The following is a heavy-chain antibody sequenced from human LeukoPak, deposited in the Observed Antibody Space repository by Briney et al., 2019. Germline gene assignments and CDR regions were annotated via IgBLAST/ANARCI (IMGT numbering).Heavy chain of an antibody. V-gene: IGHV4-31*03. CDR3: ARDGKMATSYYFGS. CDR1: GGSISSGGYY. D-gene: IGHD5-24*01. CDR2: IYYRGTS. Sequence: SETLSLTCTVSGGSISSGGYYWSWIRQHPGKGLEWIGYIYYRGTSNYNPSLKSRLTISVDASKNQFSLRLSSVTAADTAVYYCARDGKMATSYYFGSWGQGTLVTVSS. J-gene: IGHJ4*02.